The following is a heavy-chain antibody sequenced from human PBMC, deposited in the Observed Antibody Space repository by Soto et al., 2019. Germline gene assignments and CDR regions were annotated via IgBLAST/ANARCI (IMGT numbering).Heavy chain of an antibody. V-gene: IGHV4-4*07. CDR3: ARTVGAAYYFDF. CDR1: GDSMSKYY. D-gene: IGHD1-26*01. Sequence: QVQLQESGPGLVKPSETLSLTCTASGDSMSKYYWSRIRQPAGKGLEWIGRIYTSGSTNYNPSLKSRVNMSIDTANNHFSLDLKSVTAADAAVYYCARTVGAAYYFDFWGQGALVTVSS. J-gene: IGHJ4*02. CDR2: IYTSGST.